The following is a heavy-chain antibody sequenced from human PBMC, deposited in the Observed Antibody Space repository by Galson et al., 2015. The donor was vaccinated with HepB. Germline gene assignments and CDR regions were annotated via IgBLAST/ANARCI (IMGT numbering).Heavy chain of an antibody. CDR3: ARDTQMDYGSGNYYNVGY. Sequence: SLRLSCAASGFTFSSYAMHWVRQAPGKGLEWVAVISYDGSNKYYADSVKGRFTISRDNSKNTLYLQMNSLRAEDTAVYYCARDTQMDYGSGNYYNVGYWGQGTLVTVSS. V-gene: IGHV3-30*04. J-gene: IGHJ4*02. CDR2: ISYDGSNK. D-gene: IGHD3-10*01. CDR1: GFTFSSYA.